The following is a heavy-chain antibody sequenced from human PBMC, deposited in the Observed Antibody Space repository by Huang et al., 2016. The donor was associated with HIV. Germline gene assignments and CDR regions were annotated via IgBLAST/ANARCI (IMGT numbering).Heavy chain of an antibody. CDR3: AKEALTMAVTGVCWFDP. D-gene: IGHD6-19*01. CDR2: IIPVYGTT. J-gene: IGHJ5*02. V-gene: IGHV1-69*13. CDR1: RGTFDSYG. Sequence: QVQLVQSGAEVKKPGSSVKVSCKTSRGTFDSYGIDWVRQAPGQGLGWMGKIIPVYGTTYYAQGFQGRLTITADDSTGTAYMDLSSLTSEDTAVYYCAKEALTMAVTGVCWFDPWGQGTLVTVSS.